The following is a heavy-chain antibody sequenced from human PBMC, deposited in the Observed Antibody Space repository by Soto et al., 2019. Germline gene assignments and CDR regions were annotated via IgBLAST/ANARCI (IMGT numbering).Heavy chain of an antibody. CDR3: ARDDYYDSSGYSFDY. CDR1: GYTFTSYG. V-gene: IGHV1-18*01. CDR2: ISAYNGNT. Sequence: ASVKVSCKASGYTFTSYGISWVRQAPGQGLEWMGWISAYNGNTNYAQKLQGRVTMTTDTSTSTAYMELRSLRSDDTAVYYCARDDYYDSSGYSFDYWGQGTLVTVSS. D-gene: IGHD3-22*01. J-gene: IGHJ4*02.